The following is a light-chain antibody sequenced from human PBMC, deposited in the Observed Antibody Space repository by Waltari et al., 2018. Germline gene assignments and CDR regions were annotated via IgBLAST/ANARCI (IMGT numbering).Light chain of an antibody. CDR3: QQSLTNTAT. V-gene: IGKV1-39*01. Sequence: VHLTQLPSALSASVGHIVTIPCRASQDIDNYLHWYQQRPGRDPKLLIYVASHFKDAVPSRFRGDGSGTEFTLPITNLQPDDFATYYCQQSLTNTATFGQGT. J-gene: IGKJ2*01. CDR2: VAS. CDR1: QDIDNY.